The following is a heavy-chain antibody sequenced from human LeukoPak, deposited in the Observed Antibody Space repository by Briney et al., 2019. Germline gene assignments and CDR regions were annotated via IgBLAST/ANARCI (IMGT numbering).Heavy chain of an antibody. D-gene: IGHD1-1*01. CDR3: ARGGPATTIDY. CDR2: VKHDGSQK. J-gene: IGHJ4*02. Sequence: QPGGSLRLSCAASGFTFSRYWMSWVRQAPGRGLEWEANVKHDGSQKYYVDSVKGRITISRDNAKNSLYLQMNNLRAEDTAVYYCARGGPATTIDYWGRGTLVTVSS. V-gene: IGHV3-7*03. CDR1: GFTFSRYW.